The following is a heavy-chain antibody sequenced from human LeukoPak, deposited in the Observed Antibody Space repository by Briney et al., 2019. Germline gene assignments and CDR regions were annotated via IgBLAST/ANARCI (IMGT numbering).Heavy chain of an antibody. Sequence: LRLSCAASGFTFSSYSMNWVRQPPGKGLEWIGSIYYSGSTYYNPSLKSRVTISVDTSKNQFSLKLSSVTAADTAVYYCARDRRGILWFGESHYYYYGMDVWGQGTTVTVSS. D-gene: IGHD3-10*01. V-gene: IGHV4-39*07. CDR1: GFTFSSYS. CDR3: ARDRRGILWFGESHYYYYGMDV. CDR2: IYYSGST. J-gene: IGHJ6*02.